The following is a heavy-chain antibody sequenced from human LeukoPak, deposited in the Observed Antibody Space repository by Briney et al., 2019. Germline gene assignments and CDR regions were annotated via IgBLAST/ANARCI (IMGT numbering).Heavy chain of an antibody. CDR1: GFTVSSNY. J-gene: IGHJ4*02. CDR3: ARDNSGSIDY. Sequence: GGSLRFSCVASGFTVSSNYMNWVRQAPGKGLAWVSIIYSGERTYYADSVKGRFTISRDTSKNTLYLHMNSLRAEDTGMYYCARDNSGSIDYWGQGTLVTVSS. V-gene: IGHV3-53*01. CDR2: IYSGERT. D-gene: IGHD1-1*01.